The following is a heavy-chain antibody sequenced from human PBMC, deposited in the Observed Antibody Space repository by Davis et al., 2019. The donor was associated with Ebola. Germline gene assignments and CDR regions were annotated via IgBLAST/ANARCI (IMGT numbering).Heavy chain of an antibody. CDR3: ARAGTTVTTDYFDY. CDR1: GDSISTSY. Sequence: MPSETLSLTCTVSGDSISTSYWTWIRQPPGKGLEWIGYIYYNAVTIYNPSLKSRVTISVDTSKNQFSLKLSSVTAADTAVYYCARAGTTVTTDYFDYWGQGTLVTVSS. CDR2: IYYNAVT. V-gene: IGHV4-59*12. J-gene: IGHJ4*02. D-gene: IGHD4-17*01.